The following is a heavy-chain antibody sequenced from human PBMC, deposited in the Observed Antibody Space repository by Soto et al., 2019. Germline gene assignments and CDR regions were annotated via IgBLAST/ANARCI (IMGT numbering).Heavy chain of an antibody. J-gene: IGHJ4*02. CDR1: GLTFSIYW. CDR2: IKQDGSEK. Sequence: EVQLVESGGGLVQPGGSLRLSCAASGLTFSIYWMSWVRQAPGKGLEWVANIKQDGSEKYYVDSVKGRFTISRDNAKNSLYLQMNSLRAEDTAEYYCTSPEGYSYGFDYWGQGTLVTVSS. CDR3: TSPEGYSYGFDY. V-gene: IGHV3-7*01. D-gene: IGHD5-18*01.